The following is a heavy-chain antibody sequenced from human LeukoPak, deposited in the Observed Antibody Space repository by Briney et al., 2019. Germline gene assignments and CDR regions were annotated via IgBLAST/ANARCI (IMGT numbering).Heavy chain of an antibody. D-gene: IGHD4-17*01. Sequence: SETLSLTCTVSGGSISSSSYYWGWIRQPPGKGLEWIGSIYYSGSTYYNPSLKSRVTISVGTSKNQFSLKLSSVTAADTAVYYCASALTTVTSQDAFDIWGQGTMVTVSS. CDR1: GGSISSSSYY. CDR2: IYYSGST. V-gene: IGHV4-39*01. CDR3: ASALTTVTSQDAFDI. J-gene: IGHJ3*02.